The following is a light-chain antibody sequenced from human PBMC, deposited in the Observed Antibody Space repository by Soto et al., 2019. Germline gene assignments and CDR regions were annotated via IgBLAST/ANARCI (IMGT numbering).Light chain of an antibody. CDR1: SSDVGGYSY. CDR3: SSYTSSSTLFYV. Sequence: QSVLTQPASVSGSPGQSITISCTGTSSDVGGYSYVSLYQQHPGKAPKLMIYDVSNRPSGVSNRFSGSKSGNTASLTISGLQAEDEADYYCSSYTSSSTLFYVFGTGTKVTVL. CDR2: DVS. J-gene: IGLJ1*01. V-gene: IGLV2-14*01.